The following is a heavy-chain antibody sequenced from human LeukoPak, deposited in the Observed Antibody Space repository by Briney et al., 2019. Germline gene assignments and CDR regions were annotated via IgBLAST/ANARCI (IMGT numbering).Heavy chain of an antibody. V-gene: IGHV4-30-2*01. Sequence: SETLSLTCTVSGGSISSGGYYWSWIRQPPGKGLEWIGYIYHSGSTYYNPSLKSRVTISVDRSKNQFSLKLSSVTAADTAVYYCARENYYGSGNDYWGQGTLVTVSS. CDR1: GGSISSGGYY. J-gene: IGHJ4*02. D-gene: IGHD3-10*01. CDR3: ARENYYGSGNDY. CDR2: IYHSGST.